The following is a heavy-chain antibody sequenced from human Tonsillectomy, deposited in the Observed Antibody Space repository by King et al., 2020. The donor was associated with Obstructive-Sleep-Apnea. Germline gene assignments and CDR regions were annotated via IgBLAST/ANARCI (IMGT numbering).Heavy chain of an antibody. J-gene: IGHJ1*01. CDR1: GFTFSSYV. V-gene: IGHV3-23*04. D-gene: IGHD2-2*01. CDR3: AKSIPAAVIIYFQH. Sequence: VQLVESGGGWVQPGGSLRLSCAASGFTFSSYVMSWVRQAPGKGLEWVSAISGIGCSTYYANSVKGRFTISRDNSKNTLYLQMNSLRAEDTAVFYCAKSIPAAVIIYFQHWGQGTLVTVSS. CDR2: ISGIGCST.